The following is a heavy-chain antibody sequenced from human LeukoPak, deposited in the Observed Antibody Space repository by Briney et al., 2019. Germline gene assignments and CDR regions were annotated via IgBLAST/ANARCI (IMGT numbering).Heavy chain of an antibody. V-gene: IGHV3-30*14. CDR2: ISYDGSNK. CDR3: AKDISGSWSIDY. Sequence: PGGSLRLSCAASGFTFSSYAMHWVRQAPGKGLEWVAVISYDGSNKYYADSVKGRFTISRDNSKNTLYLQMNSLRAEDTAVYYCAKDISGSWSIDYWGQGTLVTVSS. D-gene: IGHD6-13*01. CDR1: GFTFSSYA. J-gene: IGHJ4*02.